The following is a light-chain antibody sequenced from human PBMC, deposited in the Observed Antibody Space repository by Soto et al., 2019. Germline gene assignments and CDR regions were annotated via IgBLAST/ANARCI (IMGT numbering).Light chain of an antibody. CDR1: QSVSNW. J-gene: IGKJ2*02. CDR2: DAS. CDR3: QQYNGHLCT. Sequence: DIQMTQSPSTLSASVGDTVTITCRASQSVSNWLAWSQQKPGKAPKILPYDASSLQIGVPSRFSGRGSGTEFTLTISSLQPDDVATYYCQQYNGHLCTFGQGPKLEIK. V-gene: IGKV1-5*01.